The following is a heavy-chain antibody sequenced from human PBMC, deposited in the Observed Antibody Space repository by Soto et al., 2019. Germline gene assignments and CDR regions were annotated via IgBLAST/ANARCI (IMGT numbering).Heavy chain of an antibody. Sequence: QVQLVESGGGVVQPGRSLRLSCAASGFTFSSYGMHWVRQAPGKGLEWVAVIWYDGSNKYYADSVKGRFTISRDNSKNTLYLQMNSLRAEDTAVYYCARVSTDYYGSGSYPLYYYGMDVWGQGTTVTVSS. J-gene: IGHJ6*02. CDR1: GFTFSSYG. CDR3: ARVSTDYYGSGSYPLYYYGMDV. CDR2: IWYDGSNK. D-gene: IGHD3-10*01. V-gene: IGHV3-33*01.